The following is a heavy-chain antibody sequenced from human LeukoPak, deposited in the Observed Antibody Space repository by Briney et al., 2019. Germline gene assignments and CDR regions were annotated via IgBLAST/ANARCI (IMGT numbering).Heavy chain of an antibody. Sequence: SETPSLTCTVSGGSISTNYWSWIRQPAGKGLEWIGRIFASGSTNYNPSLKSRVTMSVDTSKNQFSLKLSSVTAADTAVYYCARHEYSSSYFDYWGQGTLVTVSS. V-gene: IGHV4-4*07. CDR1: GGSISTNY. J-gene: IGHJ4*02. CDR2: IFASGST. CDR3: ARHEYSSSYFDY. D-gene: IGHD6-6*01.